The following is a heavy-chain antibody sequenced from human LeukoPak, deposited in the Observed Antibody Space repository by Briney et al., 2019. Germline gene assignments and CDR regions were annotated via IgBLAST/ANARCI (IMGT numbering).Heavy chain of an antibody. D-gene: IGHD3-3*01. V-gene: IGHV4-61*02. CDR3: AREAAITIFGVVIHNWFDP. Sequence: SQTLSLTCTVSGGSISSGSYSWSWIRQPAGKGLEWIGRIYTSGSTNYNPSLKSRVTISVDTSKNQFSLKLSSVTAADTAVYYCAREAAITIFGVVIHNWFDPWGQGTLVTVSS. CDR2: IYTSGST. J-gene: IGHJ5*02. CDR1: GGSISSGSYS.